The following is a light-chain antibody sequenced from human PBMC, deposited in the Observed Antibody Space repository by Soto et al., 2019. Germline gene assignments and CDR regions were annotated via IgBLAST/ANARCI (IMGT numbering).Light chain of an antibody. Sequence: QSALTQPASVSGSPGQSITISCTGTSSDVGGYNYVSWYQQHPGKAPKLMIYEVSNRPSGVSNRCSGSKSGNTASLTISGRQAEDEADYYCSSYTSSSTLLYVFGTGTKRTVL. CDR2: EVS. J-gene: IGLJ1*01. CDR1: SSDVGGYNY. CDR3: SSYTSSSTLLYV. V-gene: IGLV2-14*01.